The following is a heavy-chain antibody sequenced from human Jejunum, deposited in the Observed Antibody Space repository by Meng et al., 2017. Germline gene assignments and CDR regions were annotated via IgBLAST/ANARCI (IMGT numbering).Heavy chain of an antibody. V-gene: IGHV4-34*01. CDR3: ARDGRHFDY. J-gene: IGHJ4*02. CDR1: GGSFSDYY. Sequence: LRLSCAVYGGSFSDYYWSWIRQPPGKGLEWIGEINHSGSTNYNPSLMSRVTISVDASKNQLSLKLNSVTAADTAVYYCARDGRHFDYWGQGTLVTVSS. CDR2: INHSGST. D-gene: IGHD1-26*01.